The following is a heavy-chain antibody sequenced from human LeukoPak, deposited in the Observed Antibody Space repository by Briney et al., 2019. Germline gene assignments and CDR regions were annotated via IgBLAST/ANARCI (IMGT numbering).Heavy chain of an antibody. D-gene: IGHD3-22*01. J-gene: IGHJ4*02. Sequence: PGGTLRLSCAASGFTFSSYGMSWVRQAPGKGLEWVSAISSSGSTIYYADSVKGRFTISRGNAKNSLYLQMNSLRAEDTAVYYCAREGVTMIAFDYWGQGTLVTVSS. CDR3: AREGVTMIAFDY. CDR2: ISSSGSTI. V-gene: IGHV3-48*04. CDR1: GFTFSSYG.